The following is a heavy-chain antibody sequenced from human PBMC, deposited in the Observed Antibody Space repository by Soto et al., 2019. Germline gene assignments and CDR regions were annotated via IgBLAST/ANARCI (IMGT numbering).Heavy chain of an antibody. V-gene: IGHV1-18*01. CDR1: GYTFTCYG. CDR3: ARSHKPYYYDSSGYFNY. D-gene: IGHD3-22*01. J-gene: IGHJ4*02. CDR2: ISAYNGNT. Sequence: ASVKVSCKASGYTFTCYGISWVRQAPGQGLEWMGWISAYNGNTNYAQKLQGRVTMTTDTSTSTAYMELRSLRSDDTAVYYCARSHKPYYYDSSGYFNYWGQGTLVTVSS.